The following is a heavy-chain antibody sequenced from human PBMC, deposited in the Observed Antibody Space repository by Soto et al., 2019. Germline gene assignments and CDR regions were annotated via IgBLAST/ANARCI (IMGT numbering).Heavy chain of an antibody. J-gene: IGHJ6*02. Sequence: GESLKISCQCSGYTFTSCWIGWVRQMPGKGLEWMGFIYPGDSDTRYSPSFEGQVTISADKSIGTAYLQWSSLKASDTDIYYCARHGPRNHYGKSYYSMDVCGHGSAVTVYS. D-gene: IGHD4-17*01. CDR1: GYTFTSCW. V-gene: IGHV5-51*01. CDR3: ARHGPRNHYGKSYYSMDV. CDR2: IYPGDSDT.